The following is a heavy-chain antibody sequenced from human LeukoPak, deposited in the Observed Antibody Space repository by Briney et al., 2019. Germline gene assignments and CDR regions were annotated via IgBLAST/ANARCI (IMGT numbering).Heavy chain of an antibody. CDR2: IYDRGPA. Sequence: PSQTLSLTCTVSGYAITSGGFSWNWIRQSPGKGLEWIGCIYDRGPAYYNPSLKSRFTISVDRPKNQFFLNVTSLTAADTAVYFCARSRQASVLFNSWGQGTLVVVSS. D-gene: IGHD2-8*01. V-gene: IGHV4-30-2*06. CDR3: ARSRQASVLFNS. J-gene: IGHJ5*01. CDR1: GYAITSGGFS.